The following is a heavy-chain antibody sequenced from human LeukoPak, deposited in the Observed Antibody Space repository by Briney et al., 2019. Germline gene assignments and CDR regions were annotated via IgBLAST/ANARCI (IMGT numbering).Heavy chain of an antibody. CDR2: IRSKAYGGTT. Sequence: GSLRLSCTASGFTFGDYAMSWVRQAPGKGLEWVGFIRSKAYGGTTEYAASVKGRFTISRDDSKSIAYLQMNSLKTEDTAVYYCTRANGDFWSGYYHYYYYMDVWGKGTTVTVSS. CDR3: TRANGDFWSGYYHYYYYMDV. D-gene: IGHD3-3*01. CDR1: GFTFGDYA. V-gene: IGHV3-49*04. J-gene: IGHJ6*03.